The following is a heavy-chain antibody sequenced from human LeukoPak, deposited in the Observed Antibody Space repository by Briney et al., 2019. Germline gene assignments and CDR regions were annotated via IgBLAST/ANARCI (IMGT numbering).Heavy chain of an antibody. CDR2: ISASGGST. V-gene: IGHV3-23*01. D-gene: IGHD4-17*01. CDR1: GLTFSSYA. Sequence: GGSLRLSCAASGLTFSSYAMSWVRQAPGEGLEWVSAISASGGSTYYADSVKGRFTISRDNSKNTLFMQMNSLRAEDTAIYYCAKCFRTTVTTVDYWGQGTLVTVSS. CDR3: AKCFRTTVTTVDY. J-gene: IGHJ4*02.